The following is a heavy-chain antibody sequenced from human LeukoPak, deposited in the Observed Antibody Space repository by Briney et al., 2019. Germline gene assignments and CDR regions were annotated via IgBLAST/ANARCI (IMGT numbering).Heavy chain of an antibody. V-gene: IGHV4-59*01. J-gene: IGHJ6*02. CDR3: ARNVLITTGNFYYGMDV. CDR1: GGSINTYY. CDR2: IYYSGNT. Sequence: PSETLSLTCTVSGGSINTYYWSWIRQPPGKGLEWIGYIYYSGNTDYSPSLKSRVTMSLDTSKNHFSLNLTSVAAADTAVYYCARNVLITTGNFYYGMDVWGQGTTVTVSS. D-gene: IGHD3-22*01.